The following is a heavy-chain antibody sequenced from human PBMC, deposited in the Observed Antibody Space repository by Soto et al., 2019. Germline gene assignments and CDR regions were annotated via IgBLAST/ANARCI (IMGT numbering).Heavy chain of an antibody. D-gene: IGHD6-6*01. CDR3: ARKGGSSSSGYYYYYGMDV. CDR1: GYTFTGYY. J-gene: IGHJ6*02. CDR2: INPNSGGT. V-gene: IGHV1-2*02. Sequence: QVQLVQSGAEVKKPGASVKVSCKASGYTFTGYYMHWVRQAPGQGLEWMGWINPNSGGTNYAQKFQGRVTITADESTSTAYMELSSLRSEDTAVYYCARKGGSSSSGYYYYYGMDVWGQGTTVTVSS.